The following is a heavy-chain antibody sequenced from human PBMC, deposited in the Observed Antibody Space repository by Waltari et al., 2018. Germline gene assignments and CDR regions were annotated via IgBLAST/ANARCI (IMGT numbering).Heavy chain of an antibody. CDR2: IRYDGSNK. CDR1: GFTFSSHG. Sequence: QVQLVESGGGVVQPGGSLRLSCAASGFTFSSHGLHWVRQATGKGLEWVAFIRYDGSNKYYADSVKGRFTISRDNSKNTLYLQMNSLRAEDTAVYYCAKDRFIIYWGQGTLVTVSS. J-gene: IGHJ4*02. D-gene: IGHD3-3*01. CDR3: AKDRFIIY. V-gene: IGHV3-30*02.